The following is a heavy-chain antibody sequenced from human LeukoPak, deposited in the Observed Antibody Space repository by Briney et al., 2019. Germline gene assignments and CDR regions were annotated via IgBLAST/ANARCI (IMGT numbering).Heavy chain of an antibody. CDR1: GFTFSSYW. D-gene: IGHD2-8*01. V-gene: IGHV3-7*04. CDR2: IKHDGSEK. J-gene: IGHJ4*02. Sequence: GGSLRLSCAASGFTFSSYWMNSVRQAPGKGLEWVANIKHDGSEKYYVDSVKGRFTISRDNAKNSLYLQMNSLRAEDTAVYYCATGRYTYGFWGQGTLVTVSS. CDR3: ATGRYTYGF.